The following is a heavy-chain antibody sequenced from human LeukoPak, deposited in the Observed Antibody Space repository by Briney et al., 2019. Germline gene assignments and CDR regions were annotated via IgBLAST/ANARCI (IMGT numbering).Heavy chain of an antibody. CDR3: ARDRRGIHLWLPDAFDI. D-gene: IGHD5-18*01. Sequence: SQTLSLTCTVSGGSISSSSYYWGWIRQPPGKGLEWIGSIYYSGSTYYNPSLKSRVTISVDTSKNQFSLKVSSVTAADTAVYYFARDRRGIHLWLPDAFDIWGQGTMVTVSS. J-gene: IGHJ3*02. CDR2: IYYSGST. CDR1: GGSISSSSYY. V-gene: IGHV4-39*07.